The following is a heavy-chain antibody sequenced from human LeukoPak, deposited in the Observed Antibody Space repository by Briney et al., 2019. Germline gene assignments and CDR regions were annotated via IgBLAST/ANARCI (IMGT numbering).Heavy chain of an antibody. CDR2: ISASGGST. CDR3: AKEISGRITMIVVVITGLDH. J-gene: IGHJ4*02. D-gene: IGHD3-22*01. V-gene: IGHV3-23*01. Sequence: GGSLRLSCAASGFTFDSYAMSWVRQAPGKGLEWVSGISASGGSTYYADSVKGRFTIPRDNSKNTLYLQMNSLRAEDTAVYYCAKEISGRITMIVVVITGLDHWGQGTLVTVSS. CDR1: GFTFDSYA.